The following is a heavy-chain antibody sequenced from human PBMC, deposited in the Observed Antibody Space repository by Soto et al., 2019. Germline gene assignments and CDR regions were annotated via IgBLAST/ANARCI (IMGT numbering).Heavy chain of an antibody. CDR2: IYPGDSDT. J-gene: IGHJ6*02. D-gene: IGHD3-10*02. V-gene: IGHV5-51*01. CDR1: GYSFTSYW. Sequence: PGASLKISCQGSGYSFTSYWIGWVRQMPGKGLEWMGIIYPGDSDTRYSPSFQGQVTISADKSISTAYLQWSSLKASDTAMYYCARHVRGYYYYYYGMDVWGQGTTVTVSS. CDR3: ARHVRGYYYYYYGMDV.